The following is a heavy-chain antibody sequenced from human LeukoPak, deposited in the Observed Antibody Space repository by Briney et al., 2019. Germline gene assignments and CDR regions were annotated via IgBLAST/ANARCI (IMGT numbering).Heavy chain of an antibody. CDR2: ISGSGGST. CDR3: AKDLNDILTGPPTCGY. Sequence: GGSLRLSCVASGFTFSSYGMSWVRQAPGKGLEWVSAISGSGGSTYYADSVKGRFTISRDNSKNTLYLQMNSLRAEDTAVYYCAKDLNDILTGPPTCGYWGQGTLVTVSS. V-gene: IGHV3-23*01. J-gene: IGHJ4*02. CDR1: GFTFSSYG. D-gene: IGHD3-9*01.